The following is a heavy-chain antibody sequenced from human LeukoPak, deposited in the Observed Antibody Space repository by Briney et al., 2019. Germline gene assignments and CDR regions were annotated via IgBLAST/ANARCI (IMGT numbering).Heavy chain of an antibody. CDR3: AREGHTPPSGGYYLNWFDP. D-gene: IGHD3-10*01. V-gene: IGHV4-4*07. CDR2: IYTSGST. CDR1: GGSMSGYF. J-gene: IGHJ5*02. Sequence: SETLSLTCSVSGGSMSGYFWSWIRQPAGKGLEWIGRIYTSGSTNYNPSLQSRVTMSVDTSKNQFSLKLSSVTAADTAVYFCAREGHTPPSGGYYLNWFDPWGQGTLVTVSS.